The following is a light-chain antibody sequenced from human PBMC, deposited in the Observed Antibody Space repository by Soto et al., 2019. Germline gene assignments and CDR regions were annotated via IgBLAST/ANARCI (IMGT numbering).Light chain of an antibody. J-gene: IGLJ1*01. CDR1: SSDVVGYNY. CDR3: SSYTTSNTRQIV. CDR2: DVS. Sequence: QSVLTQPASVSGSPGQSITISCTGTSSDVVGYNYVSWYQQHPGKAPKFMIYDVSNRPSGVSNRFSGSKSDNTASLTISGLQADDEADYYSSSYTTSNTRQIVSGAGTKVTVL. V-gene: IGLV2-14*01.